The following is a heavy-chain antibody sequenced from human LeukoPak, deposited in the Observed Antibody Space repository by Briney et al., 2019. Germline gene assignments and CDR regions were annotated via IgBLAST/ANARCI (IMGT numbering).Heavy chain of an antibody. CDR3: ARGRYYDNDLPNY. Sequence: GGSLRLSCTASGFAFDEHGMSWVRQVPGKGLEWVSGINWSGGSTGYADPLRGRFTISRDNAKNSLYLQMDSLRAEDTAVYYCARGRYYDNDLPNYWGQGTLVTVSS. V-gene: IGHV3-20*04. CDR2: INWSGGST. CDR1: GFAFDEHG. D-gene: IGHD3-22*01. J-gene: IGHJ4*02.